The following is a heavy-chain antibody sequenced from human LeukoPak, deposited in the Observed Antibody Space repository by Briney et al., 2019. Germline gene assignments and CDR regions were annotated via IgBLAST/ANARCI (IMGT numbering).Heavy chain of an antibody. CDR1: GGSISSYY. Sequence: SETLSLTCTVSGGSISSYYWSWTRQPPGKGLEWIGYIYYSGSTNYNPSLKSRVTISVDTSKNQFSLKLSSVTAADTAVYYCARAYYYDSSGYSSYWYFDLWGRGTLVTVSS. CDR3: ARAYYYDSSGYSSYWYFDL. D-gene: IGHD3-22*01. V-gene: IGHV4-59*01. J-gene: IGHJ2*01. CDR2: IYYSGST.